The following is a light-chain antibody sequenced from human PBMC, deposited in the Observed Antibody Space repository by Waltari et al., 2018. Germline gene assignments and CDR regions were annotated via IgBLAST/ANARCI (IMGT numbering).Light chain of an antibody. J-gene: IGKJ1*01. CDR2: AAS. CDR1: QSISSY. Sequence: DIQMTQSPSSLSASVGDRVTITCPASQSISSYLNWFQQKPGKAPKLLIYAASSWQSGVPSRFSGSGSGTDFTLPISSLQPEDFATYYCQQSYSTAWTFGQGTKVEIK. CDR3: QQSYSTAWT. V-gene: IGKV1-39*01.